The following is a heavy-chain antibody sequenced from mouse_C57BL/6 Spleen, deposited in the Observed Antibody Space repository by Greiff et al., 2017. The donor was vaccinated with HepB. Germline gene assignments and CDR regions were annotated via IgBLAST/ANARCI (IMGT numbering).Heavy chain of an antibody. CDR3: ASVPNYYGSSYVYYFDY. V-gene: IGHV1-69*01. CDR1: GYTFTSYW. D-gene: IGHD1-1*01. J-gene: IGHJ2*01. CDR2: IDPSDSYT. Sequence: QVQLQQPGAELVMPGASVKLSCKASGYTFTSYWMHWVKQRPGQGLEWIGEIDPSDSYTNYNQKFKGKSTLTVDKSSSTAYMQLSSLTSEDSAVYYGASVPNYYGSSYVYYFDYWGQGTTLTVSS.